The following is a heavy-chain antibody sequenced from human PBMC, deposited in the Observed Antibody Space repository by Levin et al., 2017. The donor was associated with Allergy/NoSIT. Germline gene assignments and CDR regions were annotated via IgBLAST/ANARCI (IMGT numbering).Heavy chain of an antibody. CDR3: ARSDYCSSTSCYGTGFDN. D-gene: IGHD2-2*01. CDR1: GGPMTYYF. Sequence: GSLRLSCTVSGGPMTYYFWSWIRQSPGKGLEWIGYIYYGGTTTYNPSLKSRVTISADTSKNPFSLRLSSLTAADAAVSSCARSDYCSSTSCYGTGFDNWGQGTLVTVSS. V-gene: IGHV4-59*01. J-gene: IGHJ4*02. CDR2: IYYGGTT.